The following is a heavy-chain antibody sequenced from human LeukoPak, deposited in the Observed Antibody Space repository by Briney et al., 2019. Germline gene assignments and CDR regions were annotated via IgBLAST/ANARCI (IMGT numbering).Heavy chain of an antibody. Sequence: GGSLRLSCAASGFTLSNSAMSWVRQAPGKGLEWVSAISGSGGSTYYADSVKGRFTISRDNSKNTLYLQMNSLRAEDTAVYYCANTHQNYYDSSGYGGLFGSFDYWGQGTLVTVSS. D-gene: IGHD3-22*01. CDR2: ISGSGGST. J-gene: IGHJ4*02. CDR1: GFTLSNSA. V-gene: IGHV3-23*01. CDR3: ANTHQNYYDSSGYGGLFGSFDY.